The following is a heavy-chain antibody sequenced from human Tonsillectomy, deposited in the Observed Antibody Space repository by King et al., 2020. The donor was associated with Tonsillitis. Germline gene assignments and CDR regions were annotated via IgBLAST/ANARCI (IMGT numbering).Heavy chain of an antibody. D-gene: IGHD1-1*01. CDR3: ARLVAGTTYYYYGMDV. CDR1: GGSFTGYF. CDR2: INQSGST. J-gene: IGHJ6*02. V-gene: IGHV4-34*01. Sequence: VQLQQWGAGLLKPSETLSLTCAVYGGSFTGYFWSWIRQPPGKGLDWIGKINQSGSTNYNPSLKSRVTISVDTSKNQFSLRLSSVTAANTAVYYCARLVAGTTYYYYGMDVWGQGTTVTVSS.